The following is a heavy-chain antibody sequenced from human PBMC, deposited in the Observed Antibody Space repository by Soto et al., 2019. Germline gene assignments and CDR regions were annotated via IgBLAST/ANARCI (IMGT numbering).Heavy chain of an antibody. V-gene: IGHV4-59*08. CDR3: ARRWGAAFDY. Sequence: QVQLQESGPGLVKPSETLSLTCTVSGGSISSYYWSWIRQPPGKGLEWIGYIYYSGSTNYNPSLXSXVXIXXDTSNTRFSRKLSSVTAADTAVYYCARRWGAAFDYWGQGTLVTVSS. J-gene: IGHJ4*02. CDR2: IYYSGST. D-gene: IGHD1-26*01. CDR1: GGSISSYY.